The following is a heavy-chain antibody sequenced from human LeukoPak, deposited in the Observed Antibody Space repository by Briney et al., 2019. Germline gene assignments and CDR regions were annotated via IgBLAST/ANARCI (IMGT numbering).Heavy chain of an antibody. CDR3: ASGGPTRGTPDY. V-gene: IGHV3-30*02. J-gene: IGHJ4*02. D-gene: IGHD1-26*01. CDR1: GFPFSSYG. Sequence: PGGSLRLSCAASGFPFSSYGMYWVRQTPDKGLQWVAYLRKDATYSNYADSVRGRFTISRDNSKNTLYLQMSSLRVEDTAVYYCASGGPTRGTPDYWGQGTLVTVSS. CDR2: LRKDATYS.